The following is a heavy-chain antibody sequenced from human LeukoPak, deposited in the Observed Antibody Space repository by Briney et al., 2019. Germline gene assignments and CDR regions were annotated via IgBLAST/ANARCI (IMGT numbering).Heavy chain of an antibody. Sequence: GGSLRLSCAASGFTFSNYGMHWVRQAPGKGLEWVAVISYDGSDKFYADSVKGRFTISRDNSKNTLYLQINSLRAEDMALYYCAKSSDGSTSFDQWGQGTLVTVSS. D-gene: IGHD2-2*01. CDR3: AKSSDGSTSFDQ. J-gene: IGHJ4*02. V-gene: IGHV3-30*18. CDR2: ISYDGSDK. CDR1: GFTFSNYG.